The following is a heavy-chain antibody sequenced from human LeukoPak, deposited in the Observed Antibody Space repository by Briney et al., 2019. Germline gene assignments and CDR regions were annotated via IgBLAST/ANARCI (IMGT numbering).Heavy chain of an antibody. CDR3: ARVQGHPPNGLDI. Sequence: GGSLRLSCAASGFTLSSFWMHWVRQAPGKGLVWVSRINSDGSSTSYADSVKGRFTISRDNAKNTLYLQMNSLRAEDTAVYYCARVQGHPPNGLDIWGQGTMVTVSS. J-gene: IGHJ3*02. D-gene: IGHD2-8*01. CDR1: GFTLSSFW. V-gene: IGHV3-74*01. CDR2: INSDGSST.